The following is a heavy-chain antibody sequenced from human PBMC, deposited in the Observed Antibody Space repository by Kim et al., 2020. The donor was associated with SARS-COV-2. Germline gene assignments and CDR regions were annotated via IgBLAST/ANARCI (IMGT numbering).Heavy chain of an antibody. CDR2: ISFDERNK. J-gene: IGHJ6*02. Sequence: GGSLRLSCAASGLSFDIAAMNWVRQAPGKGLEWVAVISFDERNKEYADSVKGRFTISRDNPKSTLYLQMNSLRAEDTAVYYCARGNYYESVSLSDYYNGMDVWGQGTTVTVSS. D-gene: IGHD3-10*01. CDR3: ARGNYYESVSLSDYYNGMDV. CDR1: GLSFDIAA. V-gene: IGHV3-30-3*01.